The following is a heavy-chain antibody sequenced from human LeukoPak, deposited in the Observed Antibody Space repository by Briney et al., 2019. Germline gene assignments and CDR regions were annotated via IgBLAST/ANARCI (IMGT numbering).Heavy chain of an antibody. CDR2: INNGGGVI. J-gene: IGHJ4*02. V-gene: IGHV3-11*01. CDR3: ASLGGSRFDY. D-gene: IGHD3-10*01. Sequence: PGGPLRLSCVAYRLKISDYSMSWIRQSPGNGLEWVSSINNGGGVIQYANSVKGRFTISRDNTKNSMYLQMNSLTAEGTAVSYCASLGGSRFDYWGQGTLVTVSS. CDR1: RLKISDYS.